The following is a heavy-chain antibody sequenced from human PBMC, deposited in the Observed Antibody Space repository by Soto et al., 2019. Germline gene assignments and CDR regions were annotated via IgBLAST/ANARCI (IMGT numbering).Heavy chain of an antibody. CDR2: IIPFSGTV. CDR1: GGSFMSQA. D-gene: IGHD3-10*01. J-gene: IGHJ6*02. CDR3: ARGSYDSYAGFFGMDV. Sequence: SVKVSCKTSGGSFMSQAISWVRQAPGQGPEWMGGIIPFSGTVTYTQRFQGRLTLTADEPTKTAYMELSSLRSEDTAVYYCARGSYDSYAGFFGMDVWRQGTKVTVSS. V-gene: IGHV1-69*13.